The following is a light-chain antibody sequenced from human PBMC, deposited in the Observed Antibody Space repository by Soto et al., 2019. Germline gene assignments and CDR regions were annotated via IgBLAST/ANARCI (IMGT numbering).Light chain of an antibody. CDR1: QSVSSY. CDR3: QQLSNWT. CDR2: DAS. Sequence: GLKKSPATLSLSQGERATLACRASQSVSSYLAWYQQQPGQAPRLLLYDASNRATGIPARFSGSGSGTDFTLTISSLEPEDFAVYYFQQLSNWTFCQGTKVDIK. V-gene: IGKV3-11*01. J-gene: IGKJ1*01.